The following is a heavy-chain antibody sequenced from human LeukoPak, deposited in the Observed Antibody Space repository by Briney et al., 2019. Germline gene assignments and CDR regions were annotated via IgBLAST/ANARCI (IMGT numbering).Heavy chain of an antibody. CDR2: ISSSSSYI. Sequence: PGGSLRLSCAASGFTFSSYSMNWVRQAPGKGLEWVSSISSSSSYIYYADSVKGRFTISRDNAKNSLYLQVNSLRAEDTAVYYCARGSGGDYLPSAFDIWGQGTMVTVSS. J-gene: IGHJ3*02. CDR1: GFTFSSYS. V-gene: IGHV3-21*01. CDR3: ARGSGGDYLPSAFDI. D-gene: IGHD4-17*01.